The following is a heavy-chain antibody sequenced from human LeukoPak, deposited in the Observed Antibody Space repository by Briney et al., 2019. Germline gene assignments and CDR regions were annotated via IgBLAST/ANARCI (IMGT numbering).Heavy chain of an antibody. CDR2: IYYSGST. D-gene: IGHD3-3*01. Sequence: SQTLSLTCTVSGGSISSGGYYWSWIRQHPGKGLEWIGYIYYSGSTYYNPSLKSRVTISVDTSKNQFSLKLSSVTAADTAVYYCALIFGVVIGSWFDPWGQGTLVTVSS. CDR3: ALIFGVVIGSWFDP. J-gene: IGHJ5*02. V-gene: IGHV4-31*03. CDR1: GGSISSGGYY.